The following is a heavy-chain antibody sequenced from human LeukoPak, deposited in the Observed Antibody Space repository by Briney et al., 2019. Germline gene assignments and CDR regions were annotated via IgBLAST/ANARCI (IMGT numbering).Heavy chain of an antibody. D-gene: IGHD3-16*01. J-gene: IGHJ3*02. CDR1: GFTFSSYG. V-gene: IGHV3-30*02. Sequence: GGSLRLSCAASGFTFSSYGMHWVRQAPGKGLEWVAFIRYDGSNKYYADSVKGRFTISRDNSKNTLYLQMNSLRAEDTAVYYCARPRMGDDAFDIWGQGTMVTVSS. CDR2: IRYDGSNK. CDR3: ARPRMGDDAFDI.